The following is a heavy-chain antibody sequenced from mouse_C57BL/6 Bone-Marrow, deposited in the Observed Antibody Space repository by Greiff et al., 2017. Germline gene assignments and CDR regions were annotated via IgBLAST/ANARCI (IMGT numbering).Heavy chain of an antibody. V-gene: IGHV1-15*01. CDR2: IDPETGGT. CDR1: GYTFTDYE. J-gene: IGHJ4*01. Sequence: VQLQQSGAELVRPGASVTLSCKASGYTFTDYEMHWVKQTPVHGLEWIGAIDPETGGTAYNQKFKGKAILTADKSSSTAYMELRSLTSDDSAVYYCLRWLLREGSYAMDYWGQGTSVTVSS. CDR3: LRWLLREGSYAMDY. D-gene: IGHD2-3*01.